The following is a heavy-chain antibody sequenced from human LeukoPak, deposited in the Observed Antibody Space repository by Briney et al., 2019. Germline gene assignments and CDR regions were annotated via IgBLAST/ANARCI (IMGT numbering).Heavy chain of an antibody. V-gene: IGHV3-21*01. CDR2: ISSSSSYI. Sequence: PGGSLRLSCAASGFTFSSYSMNWVRQAPGKGLEWVSSISSSSSYIYYADSVKGRFTISRDNAKNSLYLQMNSLRAEDTAVYYCARDLEGPYYYYMDVWGKGTTVTISS. J-gene: IGHJ6*03. CDR1: GFTFSSYS. CDR3: ARDLEGPYYYYMDV.